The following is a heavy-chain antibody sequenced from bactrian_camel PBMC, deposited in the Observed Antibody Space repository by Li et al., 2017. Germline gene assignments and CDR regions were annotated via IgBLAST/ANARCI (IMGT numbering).Heavy chain of an antibody. CDR3: AAGGPFRACSWTPLSDPKDYIS. J-gene: IGHJ6*01. D-gene: IGHD1*01. CDR2: IYIASSTT. CDR1: GYASGEYC. Sequence: QLVESGGGSVQAGGSLRLSCAASGYASGEYCMAWFRQREGEEREAVATIYIASSTTDYHDSVKERFSISQDNAKKTVYLQMNGLKPEDTAMYYCAAGGPFRACSWTPLSDPKDYISWGQGTQVTVS. V-gene: IGHV3S25*01.